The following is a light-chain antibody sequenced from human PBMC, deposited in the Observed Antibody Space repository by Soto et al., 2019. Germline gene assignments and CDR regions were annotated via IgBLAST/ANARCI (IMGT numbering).Light chain of an antibody. J-gene: IGLJ2*01. CDR3: CSYARGSTLV. CDR1: SSDVGSYNL. Sequence: QSALTQPASVSGSSGQSITISCTGTSSDVGSYNLVSWHQHHPGKAPKLIIYEGDKRPSGASNRVSGSKSGNTASLTISGLQAEDEADYYCCSYARGSTLVFGGGTQLTVL. V-gene: IGLV2-23*01. CDR2: EGD.